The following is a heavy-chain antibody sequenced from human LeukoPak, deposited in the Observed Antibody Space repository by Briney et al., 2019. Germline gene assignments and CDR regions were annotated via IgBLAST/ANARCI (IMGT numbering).Heavy chain of an antibody. D-gene: IGHD6-13*01. CDR2: ISAYNGNT. CDR1: GYTSTSYG. CDR3: ARSGYSSSWYRDYYYYMDV. Sequence: ASVKVSCKASGYTSTSYGISWVRQAPGQGLEWMGWISAYNGNTNYAQKLQGRVTMTTDTSTSTAYMELRSLRSDDTAVYYCARSGYSSSWYRDYYYYMDVWGKGTTVTVSS. J-gene: IGHJ6*03. V-gene: IGHV1-18*01.